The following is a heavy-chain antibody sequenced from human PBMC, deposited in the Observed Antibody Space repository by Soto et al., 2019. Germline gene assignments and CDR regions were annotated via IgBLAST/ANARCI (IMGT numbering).Heavy chain of an antibody. CDR2: IIPIFGTA. V-gene: IGHV1-69*13. CDR1: GGTFSSYA. D-gene: IGHD3-10*01. J-gene: IGHJ6*02. CDR3: AKLADHGSGSNGPRTKYYYYYYGMDV. Sequence: SVKVSCKASGGTFSSYAISWVRQAPGQGLEWMGGIIPIFGTANYAQKFQGRVTITADESTSTAYMELGSLRSEDTAVYYCAKLADHGSGSNGPRTKYYYYYYGMDVWGQGTTVTAP.